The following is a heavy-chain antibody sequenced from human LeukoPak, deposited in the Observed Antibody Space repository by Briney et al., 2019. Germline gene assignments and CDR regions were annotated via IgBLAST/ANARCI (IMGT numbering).Heavy chain of an antibody. D-gene: IGHD3-22*01. V-gene: IGHV3-30*02. CDR3: VKDMHERSGYAYDAFHI. J-gene: IGHJ3*02. CDR1: GFNFNNFG. CDR2: VRFDGADK. Sequence: GGPLRLSCTACGFNFNNFGMLWVRHPPDKGPEGVAFVRFDGADKQSADSVKGRFTTARDNSKNTLYPHMTALRIDDTAVYYCVKDMHERSGYAYDAFHIWGQGTMVTVSS.